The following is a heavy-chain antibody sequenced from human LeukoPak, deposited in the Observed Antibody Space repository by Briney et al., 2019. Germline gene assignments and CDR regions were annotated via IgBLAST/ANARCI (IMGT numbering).Heavy chain of an antibody. V-gene: IGHV1-18*01. CDR3: ATDPPLGYCSSTSCPNGFDP. Sequence: ASVKVSCKASGYTFTSYGISWVRQAPGQGLEWMGWISAYNRNTNYAQKLQGRVTMTTDTSTSTAYMELRSLRSDDTAVYYCATDPPLGYCSSTSCPNGFDPWGQGTLVTVSS. J-gene: IGHJ5*02. CDR1: GYTFTSYG. CDR2: ISAYNRNT. D-gene: IGHD2-2*01.